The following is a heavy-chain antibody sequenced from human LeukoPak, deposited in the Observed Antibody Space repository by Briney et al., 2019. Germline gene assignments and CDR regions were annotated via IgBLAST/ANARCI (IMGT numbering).Heavy chain of an antibody. J-gene: IGHJ4*02. Sequence: ASVKVSCKASGYTFTGYYMHWVRQAPGQGLGWMGRINPNSGGTNYAQKFQGRVTMTRDTSISTAYMELSRLRSDDTAVYYCARRIAAAGPFDYWGQGTLVTVSS. CDR3: ARRIAAAGPFDY. CDR1: GYTFTGYY. D-gene: IGHD6-13*01. V-gene: IGHV1-2*06. CDR2: INPNSGGT.